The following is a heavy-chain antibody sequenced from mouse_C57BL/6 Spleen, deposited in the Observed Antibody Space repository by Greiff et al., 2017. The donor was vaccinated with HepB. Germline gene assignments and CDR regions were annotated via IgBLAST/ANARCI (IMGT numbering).Heavy chain of an antibody. D-gene: IGHD3-2*02. V-gene: IGHV1-69*01. CDR3: AGSSGPWFAY. CDR2: IDPSGSYT. CDR1: GYTFTSYW. J-gene: IGHJ3*01. Sequence: QVQLQQPGAELVMPGASVKLSCKASGYTFTSYWMHWVKQRPGQGLEWIGEIDPSGSYTNYNQKLKGKSTLTVDKASSTAYMQLSSLTSEDSAVYYCAGSSGPWFAYWGQGTLVTVSA.